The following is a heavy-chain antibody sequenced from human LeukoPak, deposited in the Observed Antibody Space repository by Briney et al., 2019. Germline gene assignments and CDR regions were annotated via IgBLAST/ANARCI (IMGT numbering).Heavy chain of an antibody. CDR2: ISGSGGST. CDR3: AKVGYCSGGSCLYYFDY. CDR1: GFTFSSYA. D-gene: IGHD2-15*01. V-gene: IGHV3-23*01. J-gene: IGHJ4*02. Sequence: PGGSLRLSCAASGFTFSSYAMSWVRQAPGKGLEWVSAISGSGGSTYYAVSVKGRFTISRDNSKNTLYLQMNSLRAEDTAVYYCAKVGYCSGGSCLYYFDYWGQGTLVTASS.